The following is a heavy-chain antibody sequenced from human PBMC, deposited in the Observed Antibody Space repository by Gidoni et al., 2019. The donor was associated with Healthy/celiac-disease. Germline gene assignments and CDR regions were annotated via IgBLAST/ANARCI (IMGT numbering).Heavy chain of an antibody. D-gene: IGHD2-15*01. Sequence: EVQLVESGGGLVQPGGSLRLSCAASGFTFSSFSMNWVRQAPGKGLGWLSYISSSSSIIYYADSVKGRFTISRDNAKNSLYLQMNSLRDEDTAVYYCARGYCSGGSCYSGDAFDIWGQGTMVTVSS. CDR3: ARGYCSGGSCYSGDAFDI. V-gene: IGHV3-48*02. J-gene: IGHJ3*02. CDR1: GFTFSSFS. CDR2: ISSSSSII.